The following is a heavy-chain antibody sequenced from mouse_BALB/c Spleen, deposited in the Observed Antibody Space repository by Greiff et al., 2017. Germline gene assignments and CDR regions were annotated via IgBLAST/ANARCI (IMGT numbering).Heavy chain of an antibody. CDR3: ARWDRLAY. V-gene: IGHV2-9*02. CDR2: IWAGGST. D-gene: IGHD3-3*01. Sequence: VKLMESGPGLVAPSQSLSITCTVSGFSLTSYGVHWVRQPPGKGLEWLGVIWAGGSTNYNSALMSRLSISKDNSKSQVFLKMNSLQTDDTAMYYCARWDRLAYWGQGTLVTVSA. CDR1: GFSLTSYG. J-gene: IGHJ3*01.